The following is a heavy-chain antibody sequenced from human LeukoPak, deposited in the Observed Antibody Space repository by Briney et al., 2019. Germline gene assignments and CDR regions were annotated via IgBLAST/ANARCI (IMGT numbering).Heavy chain of an antibody. D-gene: IGHD6-19*01. CDR3: AKNREAVAGTPGIDY. J-gene: IGHJ4*02. CDR1: GFTFSIYA. CDR2: ISYDGSNK. Sequence: GGSLRLSCAASGFTFSIYAMHWVRQAPGKGLEWVAVISYDGSNKYYADSVKGRFTISRDNSKNTLYLQMNSLRAEDTAVYYCAKNREAVAGTPGIDYWGQGTLVTVSS. V-gene: IGHV3-30*18.